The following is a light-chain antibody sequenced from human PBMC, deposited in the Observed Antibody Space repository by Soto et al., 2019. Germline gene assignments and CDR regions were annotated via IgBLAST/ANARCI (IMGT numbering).Light chain of an antibody. J-gene: IGLJ1*01. CDR2: DVT. CDR1: GDDIGGYNF. Sequence: QSVLTQPASVSGSPGQSITISCFVTGDDIGGYNFVSWYQHHPGKAPKLIIYDVTHRSSGVSERFSGSKSGFTASLTISGLQAEDESHYYCSSFTSISTYVFGTGTKVTVL. CDR3: SSFTSISTYV. V-gene: IGLV2-14*01.